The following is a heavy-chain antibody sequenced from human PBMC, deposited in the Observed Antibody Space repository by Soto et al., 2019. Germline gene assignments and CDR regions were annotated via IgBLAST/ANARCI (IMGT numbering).Heavy chain of an antibody. V-gene: IGHV5-51*01. CDR1: GYSFTSYW. J-gene: IGHJ6*02. Sequence: VESLSICCKVSGYSFTSYWIVWVLQMPGKGLECMGLIHTGDSDTRYSPSFQGQVTISADKSISTAYLQWSSLKASDTAMYYCARSPPSGYCSGGSCYPAGSCYYGMDVWGQGTTVTVSS. CDR3: ARSPPSGYCSGGSCYPAGSCYYGMDV. CDR2: IHTGDSDT. D-gene: IGHD2-15*01.